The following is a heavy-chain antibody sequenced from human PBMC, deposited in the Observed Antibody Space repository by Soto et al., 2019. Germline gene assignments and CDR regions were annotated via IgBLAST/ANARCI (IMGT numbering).Heavy chain of an antibody. V-gene: IGHV3-23*01. CDR2: SSGSVGST. Sequence: GVSLILSGAASGFSFINYALTWVRQAPGKGLDCVSTSSGSVGSTYYADSVKGRFTISRDNSKNTLYLQMNRLRAEDTAVYYCTKKSTDYYESSGPMDAAFDIWGQGTMVTVSS. CDR3: TKKSTDYYESSGPMDAAFDI. CDR1: GFSFINYA. J-gene: IGHJ3*02. D-gene: IGHD3-22*01.